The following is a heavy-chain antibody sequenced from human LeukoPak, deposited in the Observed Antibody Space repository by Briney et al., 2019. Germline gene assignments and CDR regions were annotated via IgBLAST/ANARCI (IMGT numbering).Heavy chain of an antibody. CDR3: ARTYYSGSGTYQRWFDP. CDR1: GFTVNSNY. Sequence: GGSLRLSCAASGFTVNSNYMSWFRQAPGQGLEWVSIIYSGGTTHYSDFGKGRFTISRDNTKNTLYLQMDSMRAEDTAVYYCARTYYSGSGTYQRWFDPWGQGTLVTVSS. D-gene: IGHD3-10*01. CDR2: IYSGGTT. V-gene: IGHV3-53*01. J-gene: IGHJ5*02.